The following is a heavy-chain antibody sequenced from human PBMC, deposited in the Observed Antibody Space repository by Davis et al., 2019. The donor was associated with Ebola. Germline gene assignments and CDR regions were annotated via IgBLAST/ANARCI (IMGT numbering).Heavy chain of an antibody. V-gene: IGHV4-59*11. CDR3: ARGRDHAKSGVY. Sequence: SETLSLTCTVSGGSISGHYWTWFRQPPGKELEYIGYVYYSTSGSTNYNPSLKSRVSISVDTSKNQFSLNLNSVTAADTAVYYCARGRDHAKSGVYWGQGILVTVSS. CDR2: VYYSTSGST. CDR1: GGSISGHY. J-gene: IGHJ4*02. D-gene: IGHD1-14*01.